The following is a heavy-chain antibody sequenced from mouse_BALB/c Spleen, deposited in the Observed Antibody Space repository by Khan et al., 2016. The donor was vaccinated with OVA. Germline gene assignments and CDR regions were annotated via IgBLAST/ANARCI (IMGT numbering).Heavy chain of an antibody. V-gene: IGHV1S41*01. Sequence: DLVKPGASVKLSCKAPGYTFTSYWINWIKQRPGQGLAWIGRIAPGSGSTYYNEMFKVTATMTVDTSSSTAYIHLSSLSSEDSAVYFCARSNYYGSSLYAMDYWGQGTSVTVSS. J-gene: IGHJ4*01. D-gene: IGHD1-1*01. CDR3: ARSNYYGSSLYAMDY. CDR1: GYTFTSYW. CDR2: IAPGSGST.